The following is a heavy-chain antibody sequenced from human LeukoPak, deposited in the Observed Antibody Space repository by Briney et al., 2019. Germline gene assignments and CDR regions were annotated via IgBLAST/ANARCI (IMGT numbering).Heavy chain of an antibody. D-gene: IGHD3-22*01. CDR1: GGSISTSNYF. CDR2: IHYTGSA. Sequence: SQTLSLXCTVSGGSISTSNYFWSWIRQSPEKGLEWIGYIHYTGSAHYSSLKSRVSITVDTSKNQFSLHMTSVTDADTAVYYCAREVNEVSDSDAFDIWGQGTMVTVSS. J-gene: IGHJ3*02. V-gene: IGHV4-30-4*01. CDR3: AREVNEVSDSDAFDI.